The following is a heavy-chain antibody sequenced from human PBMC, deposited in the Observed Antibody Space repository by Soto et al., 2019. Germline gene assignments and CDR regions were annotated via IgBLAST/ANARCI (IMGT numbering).Heavy chain of an antibody. J-gene: IGHJ4*02. CDR1: GFTVSSNY. CDR2: IYSGGST. CDR3: ARDITGSGCLDY. V-gene: IGHV3-66*01. Sequence: GGSLRLSCAASGFTVSSNYMSWVRQAPGKGLEWVSVIYSGGSTYYADSVKGRFTISRDNSKNTLYLQMNSLRAEDTAVYYCARDITGSGCLDYWGQGTLVTVSS. D-gene: IGHD6-19*01.